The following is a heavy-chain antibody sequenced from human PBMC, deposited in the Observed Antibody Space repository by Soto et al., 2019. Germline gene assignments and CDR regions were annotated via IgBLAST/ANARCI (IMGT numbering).Heavy chain of an antibody. CDR1: GGSLSSGGYY. V-gene: IGHV4-31*03. CDR3: ARVVVAAKDYYYYMDV. D-gene: IGHD2-15*01. CDR2: IYYSGST. J-gene: IGHJ6*03. Sequence: SDTLSLTCTVSGGSLSSGGYYWSWIRQHPGKGLEWIGYIYYSGSTYYNPSLKSRVTISVDTSKNQFSLKLSSVTAADTAVYYCARVVVAAKDYYYYMDVWGKGTTVTVSS.